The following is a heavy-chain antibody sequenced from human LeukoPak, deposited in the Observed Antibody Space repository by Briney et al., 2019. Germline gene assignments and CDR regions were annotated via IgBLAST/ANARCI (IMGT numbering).Heavy chain of an antibody. J-gene: IGHJ4*02. CDR3: ARRYCSGGTCYFFDY. CDR1: GFTFSNYA. Sequence: GGSLRLSCAASGFTFSNYAMSWVRQAPGRGLEWVSAISGDAGSTYYADSVKGRFTISRDNSKNTLYLQMNSLRAEDTAVYYCARRYCSGGTCYFFDYWGQGTLVTVSS. CDR2: ISGDAGST. D-gene: IGHD2-15*01. V-gene: IGHV3-23*01.